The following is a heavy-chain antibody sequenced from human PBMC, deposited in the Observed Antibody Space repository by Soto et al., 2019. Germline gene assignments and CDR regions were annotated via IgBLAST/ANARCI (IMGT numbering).Heavy chain of an antibody. CDR3: ARPWDTAMVSIWNY. CDR1: GFTFSSYS. Sequence: GGSLRLSCAASGFTFSSYSMSWVRQAPGKGLEWVANINKNGGEKYYVDSVKGRFTISRDNAKNSLYLQMNSLRAEDTAVYYCARPWDTAMVSIWNYWGQGPLVTVSS. D-gene: IGHD5-18*01. J-gene: IGHJ4*02. CDR2: INKNGGEK. V-gene: IGHV3-7*03.